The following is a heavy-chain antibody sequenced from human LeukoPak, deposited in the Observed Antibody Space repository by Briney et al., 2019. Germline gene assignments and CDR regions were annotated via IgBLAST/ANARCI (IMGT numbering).Heavy chain of an antibody. D-gene: IGHD3-10*01. CDR2: ISSSSSYI. J-gene: IGHJ4*02. Sequence: GGSLRLSCAASGFTFSTYSMNWVRQAPRKGLEWVSSISSSSSYIYYADSVKGRFTISRDNAKNSLSLQMNGLRAEDTAVYYCARDLNYYSSGSYEYWGQGTLVTVSS. CDR3: ARDLNYYSSGSYEY. CDR1: GFTFSTYS. V-gene: IGHV3-21*01.